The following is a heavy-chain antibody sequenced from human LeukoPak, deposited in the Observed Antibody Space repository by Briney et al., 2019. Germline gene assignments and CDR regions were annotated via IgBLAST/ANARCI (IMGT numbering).Heavy chain of an antibody. Sequence: ASVKVSCKASGYTFTNYPINWVRQAPGQGLEWTGWINPNTANPTYAQDFTGRFVFSLDTSVNTAYLQISSLKAEDTAVYYCARGAKDSSGYSPTYAFDIWGQGTMVTVSS. CDR3: ARGAKDSSGYSPTYAFDI. CDR2: INPNTANP. D-gene: IGHD3-22*01. CDR1: GYTFTNYP. J-gene: IGHJ3*02. V-gene: IGHV7-4-1*02.